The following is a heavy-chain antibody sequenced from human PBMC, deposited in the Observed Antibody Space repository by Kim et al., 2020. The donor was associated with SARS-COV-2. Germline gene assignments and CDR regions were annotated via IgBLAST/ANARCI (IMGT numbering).Heavy chain of an antibody. D-gene: IGHD4-17*01. CDR3: AKGDDYGDYGPATNDY. CDR1: GFTFSSYA. Sequence: GGSLRLSCAASGFTFSSYAMSWVRQAPGKGLEWVSAISGSGGSTYYADSVKGRFTISRDNSKNTLYLQMNSLRAEDTAVYYCAKGDDYGDYGPATNDYWGQGTLVTVSS. J-gene: IGHJ4*02. V-gene: IGHV3-23*01. CDR2: ISGSGGST.